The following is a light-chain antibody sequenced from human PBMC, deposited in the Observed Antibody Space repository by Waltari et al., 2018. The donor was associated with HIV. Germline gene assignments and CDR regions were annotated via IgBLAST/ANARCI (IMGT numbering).Light chain of an antibody. V-gene: IGKV3-15*01. J-gene: IGKJ2*01. CDR3: QQYNNWQYT. CDR2: GTS. CDR1: QSVSSN. Sequence: ELVMTQSSATMSVSLGERATLSCRASQSVSSNLAWYQQKPGQAPRLLIYGTSTRATGIPARFSGSGSGTEFTLTISSLQSEDFAVYYCQQYNNWQYTFGQGTKLEIK.